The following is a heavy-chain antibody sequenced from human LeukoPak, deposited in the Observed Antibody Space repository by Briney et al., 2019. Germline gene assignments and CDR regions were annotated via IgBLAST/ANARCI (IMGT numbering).Heavy chain of an antibody. D-gene: IGHD4-17*01. Sequence: GASVKVSCKASGGTFSSYAISWVRQAPGQGLEWMGRIIPILGIANYAQKFQGRVTMTRNTSISTAYMELSGLRSEDTAMYYCASGDVTVTNNFDYWGQGTLVTVS. V-gene: IGHV1-69*04. CDR2: IIPILGIA. CDR3: ASGDVTVTNNFDY. J-gene: IGHJ4*02. CDR1: GGTFSSYA.